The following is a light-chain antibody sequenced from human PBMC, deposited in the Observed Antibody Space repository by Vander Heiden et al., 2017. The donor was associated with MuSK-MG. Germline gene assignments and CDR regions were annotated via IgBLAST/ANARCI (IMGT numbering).Light chain of an antibody. CDR3: HQDDSTPYT. J-gene: IGKJ2*01. V-gene: IGKV4-1*01. CDR1: QSVLYSSNNKNY. Sequence: DLVMTQSPDSLVVSLGERATINCTSSQSVLYSSNNKNYLAWYQQKPGQPPKLLIYWASARESGVPDRFSGSGSGTDFTLTISSLQAEDVAVYYCHQDDSTPYTFGQGTKLEIK. CDR2: WAS.